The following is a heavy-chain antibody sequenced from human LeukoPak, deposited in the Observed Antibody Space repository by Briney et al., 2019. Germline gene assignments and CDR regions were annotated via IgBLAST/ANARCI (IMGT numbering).Heavy chain of an antibody. Sequence: SETLSLTCTVSGDSISSSSYYWGWIRQPPGKGLEWIGSIYYSGSTYYNPSLKSRVTISVDTSKNQFSLKLSSVTAADTAVYYCARQDYDSSGYYSLNYFDYWGQGTLVTVSS. J-gene: IGHJ4*02. CDR3: ARQDYDSSGYYSLNYFDY. D-gene: IGHD3-22*01. V-gene: IGHV4-39*01. CDR1: GDSISSSSYY. CDR2: IYYSGST.